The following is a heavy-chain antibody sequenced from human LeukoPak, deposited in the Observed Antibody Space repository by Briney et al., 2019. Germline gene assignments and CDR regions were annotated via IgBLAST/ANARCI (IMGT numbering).Heavy chain of an antibody. V-gene: IGHV1-2*02. CDR1: GYTFTGYY. D-gene: IGHD4-11*01. J-gene: IGHJ4*02. CDR3: ARTIVTYY. Sequence: GASVKVSCKASGYTFTGYYMHWVRQAAGQGLEWMGWINPNSGGTNNEQKFKGRVTMNRDTSISTAYMELSRLRSDDTAVYYCARTIVTYYWGQGTLVTVSS. CDR2: INPNSGGT.